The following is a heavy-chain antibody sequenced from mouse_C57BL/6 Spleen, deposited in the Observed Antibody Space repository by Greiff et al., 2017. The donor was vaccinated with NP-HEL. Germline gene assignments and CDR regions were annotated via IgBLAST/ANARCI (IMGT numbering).Heavy chain of an antibody. V-gene: IGHV1-64*01. D-gene: IGHD2-12*01. Sequence: VKLQQPGAELVKPGASVKLSCKASGYTFTSYWMHWVKQRPGQGLEWIGMIHPNSGSTNYNEKFKSKATLTVDKSSSTAYMQLSSLTSEDSAVYYCARRGDYKDWYFDVWGTGTTVTVSS. J-gene: IGHJ1*03. CDR2: IHPNSGST. CDR3: ARRGDYKDWYFDV. CDR1: GYTFTSYW.